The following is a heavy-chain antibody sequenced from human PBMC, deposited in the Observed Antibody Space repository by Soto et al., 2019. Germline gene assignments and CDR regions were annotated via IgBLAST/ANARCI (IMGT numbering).Heavy chain of an antibody. V-gene: IGHV3-11*01. J-gene: IGHJ6*02. CDR2: ISSSGSTI. D-gene: IGHD5-18*01. CDR1: GFTFSDYY. Sequence: QVQLVESGGGLVKPGGSLRLSCTASGFTFSDYYMSWIRQAPGKGLEWVSYISSSGSTIYYADSVKGRFTISRDNAKNXRXPQMNSLRAEDTAVYYCTSDPMPAIRNYYYYYGMDVWGQGTTVTVSS. CDR3: TSDPMPAIRNYYYYYGMDV.